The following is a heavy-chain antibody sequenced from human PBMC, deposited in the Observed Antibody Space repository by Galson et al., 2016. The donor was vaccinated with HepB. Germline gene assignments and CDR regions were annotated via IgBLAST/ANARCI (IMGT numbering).Heavy chain of an antibody. V-gene: IGHV4-59*01. D-gene: IGHD6-19*01. Sequence: GGSISSYYWNWIRQPPGKGLEWIGYIYYSGSTYYNPSLKSRVTISVDTSKNQFSLKLSSVTAADTAVYYCARARYSSGLYNWFDPWGQGTLVTVSS. CDR3: ARARYSSGLYNWFDP. CDR1: GGSISSYY. J-gene: IGHJ5*02. CDR2: IYYSGST.